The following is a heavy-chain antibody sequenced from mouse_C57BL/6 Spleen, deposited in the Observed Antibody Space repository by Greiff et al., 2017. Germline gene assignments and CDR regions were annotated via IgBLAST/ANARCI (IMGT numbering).Heavy chain of an antibody. CDR2: IYPGNSDT. J-gene: IGHJ2*01. CDR1: GYTFTSYW. CDR3: TGKAIYYDYDGGFDY. V-gene: IGHV1-5*01. D-gene: IGHD2-4*01. Sequence: VQLKQSGTVLARPGASVKMSCKTSGYTFTSYWMHWVKQRPGQGLEWIGAIYPGNSDTSYNQKFKGKAKLTAVTSASTAYMELSSLTNEDSAVYYCTGKAIYYDYDGGFDYWGQGTTLTVSS.